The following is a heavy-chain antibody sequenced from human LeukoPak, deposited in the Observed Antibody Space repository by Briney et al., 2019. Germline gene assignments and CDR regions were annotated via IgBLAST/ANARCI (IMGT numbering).Heavy chain of an antibody. CDR3: ARSPIVGAVGY. D-gene: IGHD1-26*01. V-gene: IGHV4-61*01. CDR1: GGSVSSGSYY. J-gene: IGHJ4*02. Sequence: SETLSLTCTVSGGSVSSGSYYWSWIRQPPGKGLEWIGYIYYSGGTNYNPSLKSRVTISVDTSKNQFSLKLSSVTAADTAVYYCARSPIVGAVGYWGQGTLVTVS. CDR2: IYYSGGT.